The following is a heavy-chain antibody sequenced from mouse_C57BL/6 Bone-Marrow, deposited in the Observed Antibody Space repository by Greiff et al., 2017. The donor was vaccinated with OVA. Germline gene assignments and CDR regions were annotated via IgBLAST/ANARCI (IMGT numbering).Heavy chain of an antibody. V-gene: IGHV5-9*01. CDR2: ISGGGGNT. CDR3: ARLFGY. CDR1: GFTFSSYT. J-gene: IGHJ2*01. Sequence: EVMLVESGGGLVKPGGSLKLSCAASGFTFSSYTMYWVRQTPEKRLEWVATISGGGGNTYYPDSVKGRVTISRDNAKNTLYLQMSSLRSEDTALYSCARLFGYWGQGTTLTVSS.